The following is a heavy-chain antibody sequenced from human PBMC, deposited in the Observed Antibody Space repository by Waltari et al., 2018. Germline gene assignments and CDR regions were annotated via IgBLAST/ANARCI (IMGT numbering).Heavy chain of an antibody. J-gene: IGHJ4*02. CDR2: IYYSGST. Sequence: QLQLQESGPGLVKPAETLSLTCTVSGGSFSSGSYYWGWIRQPPGKGLEWIGSIYYSGSTYYNPSLKSRVTISVDTSKNQFSLKLSSVTAADTAVYYCTRSYSGSYHRFDYWGQGTLVTVSS. D-gene: IGHD1-26*01. CDR3: TRSYSGSYHRFDY. V-gene: IGHV4-39*07. CDR1: GGSFSSGSYY.